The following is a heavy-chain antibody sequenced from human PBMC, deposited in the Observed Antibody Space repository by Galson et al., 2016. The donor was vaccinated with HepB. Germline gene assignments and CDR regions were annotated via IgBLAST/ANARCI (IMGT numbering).Heavy chain of an antibody. CDR2: IEPSDSYT. CDR1: GYSFTSYW. Sequence: QSGAEVKKPGESLRISCKGSGYSFTSYWITWVRQMPGKGLEWMGRIEPSDSYTNYSPSFQGHVTISGDKSISTAYLQWSSLKASDTAMYYCARQSDYASPRSDYWGQGTLVTVSS. CDR3: ARQSDYASPRSDY. D-gene: IGHD4-17*01. V-gene: IGHV5-10-1*01. J-gene: IGHJ4*02.